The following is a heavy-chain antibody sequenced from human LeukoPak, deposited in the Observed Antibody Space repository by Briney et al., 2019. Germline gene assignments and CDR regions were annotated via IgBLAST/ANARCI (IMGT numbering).Heavy chain of an antibody. Sequence: ASVKVSCKASGYTFTSYYMHWVRQAPGQGLEWMGTINPSGGSMSYAQKFQGRVTMTRDRPTSTVYMELSSLRSEDTAVYYCARGAITHGMDVWGQGTTVTVSS. J-gene: IGHJ6*02. CDR3: ARGAITHGMDV. CDR1: GYTFTSYY. V-gene: IGHV1-46*01. CDR2: INPSGGSM.